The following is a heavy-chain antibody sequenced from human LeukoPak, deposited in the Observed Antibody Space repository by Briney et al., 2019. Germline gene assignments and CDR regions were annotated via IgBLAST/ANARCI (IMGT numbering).Heavy chain of an antibody. CDR2: ISGSGGST. Sequence: GGSLRLSCAASGFTFSSYAMNWVRQAPGKGLEWVSAISGSGGSTYYAGSVKGRFTISRDNSKNTLYLQMNSLRAEDTAVYYCAKVENLGGRFDPWGQGTLVTVSS. V-gene: IGHV3-23*01. CDR3: AKVENLGGRFDP. J-gene: IGHJ5*02. D-gene: IGHD1-14*01. CDR1: GFTFSSYA.